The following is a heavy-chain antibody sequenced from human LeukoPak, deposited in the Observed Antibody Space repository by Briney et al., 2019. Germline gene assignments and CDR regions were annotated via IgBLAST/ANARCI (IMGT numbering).Heavy chain of an antibody. CDR1: GFTFNTYA. CDR3: AKRYFGNYYFDS. J-gene: IGHJ4*02. D-gene: IGHD3-9*01. V-gene: IGHV3-23*01. CDR2: ISGSGDST. Sequence: GGSLRLSCAASGFTFNTYAMSWVGQAPGKGLEWVSAISGSGDSTYYADSVKGRFTISRDNSKNTLYLQMNSLRAEDTAVYYCAKRYFGNYYFDSWGQGTLVTVSS.